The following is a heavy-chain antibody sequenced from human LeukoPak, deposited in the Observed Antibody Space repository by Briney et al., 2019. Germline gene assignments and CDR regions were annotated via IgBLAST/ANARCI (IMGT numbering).Heavy chain of an antibody. J-gene: IGHJ3*02. CDR2: INPNSGGT. CDR3: AKRYNSGWGDAFDI. CDR1: GYTFTGYY. Sequence: GASVNVSCKASGYTFTGYYMHWVRQAPGQGLEWMGWINPNSGGTNYAQKFQGRVTMTRDTSISTAYMELSRLRSDDTAVYYCAKRYNSGWGDAFDIWGQGTMVTVSS. V-gene: IGHV1-2*02. D-gene: IGHD6-19*01.